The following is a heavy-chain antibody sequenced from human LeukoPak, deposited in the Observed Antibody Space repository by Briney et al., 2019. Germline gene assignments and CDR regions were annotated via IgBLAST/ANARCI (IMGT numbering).Heavy chain of an antibody. D-gene: IGHD3-9*01. CDR2: IGTAGDT. V-gene: IGHV3-13*01. J-gene: IGHJ4*02. CDR1: GFTFSSYD. Sequence: GGSLRLSCAASGFTFSSYDMHWVRQPTGGGLEWVSGIGTAGDTYYLGSVKGRFTISRENAQNSLYLQMNSLRAGDTAVYYCAKDLQYYDILTGPFDYWGQGTLVTVSS. CDR3: AKDLQYYDILTGPFDY.